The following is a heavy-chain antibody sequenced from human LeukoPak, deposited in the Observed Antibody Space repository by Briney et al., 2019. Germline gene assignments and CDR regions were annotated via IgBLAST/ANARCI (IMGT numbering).Heavy chain of an antibody. CDR1: GVSITSDY. D-gene: IGHD2-15*01. V-gene: IGHV4-59*01. J-gene: IGHJ4*02. CDR3: ARQYCGGGSCYFDY. CDR2: FFYNRRT. Sequence: SETLSLTCTVSGVSITSDYWSWIRQPPGKGLEWIGYFFYNRRTNYNPSLNSRVTISVDTSKNQFSLKLTSVTAAGSAVFYCARQYCGGGSCYFDYWSQGTLVTVSS.